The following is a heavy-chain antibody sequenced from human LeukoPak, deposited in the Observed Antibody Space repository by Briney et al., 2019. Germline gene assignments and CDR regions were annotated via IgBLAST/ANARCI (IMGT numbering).Heavy chain of an antibody. CDR2: ISGSGGST. Sequence: PGGSLRLSRAASGFTFSSYAMSWVRQAPGKGLEWVSAISGSGGSTYYADSVKGRFTISRDNSKNTLYLRMNSLRAEDTAVYYCGRWRESSSWPPGYLQHWGQGTLVTVSS. CDR1: GFTFSSYA. V-gene: IGHV3-23*01. J-gene: IGHJ1*01. CDR3: GRWRESSSWPPGYLQH. D-gene: IGHD6-13*01.